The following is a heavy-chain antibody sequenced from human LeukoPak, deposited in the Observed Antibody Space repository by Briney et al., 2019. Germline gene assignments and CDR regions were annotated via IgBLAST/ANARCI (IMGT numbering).Heavy chain of an antibody. CDR2: MNPNSGNT. V-gene: IGHV1-8*01. D-gene: IGHD3-3*01. Sequence: GASVTVSCKASGYTFTSYDINWVRQATGQGLEWMGWMNPNSGNTGYAQKFQGRVTMTRNTSISTAYMELSSLRSEDTAVYYCARGLNYDFWSGCLWNYYYGMDVWGQGTTVTVSS. CDR1: GYTFTSYD. J-gene: IGHJ6*02. CDR3: ARGLNYDFWSGCLWNYYYGMDV.